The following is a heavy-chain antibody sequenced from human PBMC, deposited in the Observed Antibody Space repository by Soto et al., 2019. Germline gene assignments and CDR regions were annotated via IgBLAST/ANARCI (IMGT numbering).Heavy chain of an antibody. CDR2: IYDSGRT. J-gene: IGHJ6*02. CDR3: AREADLDYYYYGMDV. V-gene: IGHV4-30-4*01. CDR1: GGSISSGDYF. Sequence: PSETLSLTCTVSGGSISSGDYFWSWIRQPPGKDLEWIGYIYDSGRTYYNPSLKSRVIISVDTSKNQFSLKLSSVTAADTAVYYCAREADLDYYYYGMDVWGQGTTVTVSS.